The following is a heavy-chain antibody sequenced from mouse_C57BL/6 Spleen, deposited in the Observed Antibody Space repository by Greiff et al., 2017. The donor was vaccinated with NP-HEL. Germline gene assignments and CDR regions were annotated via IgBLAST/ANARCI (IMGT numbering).Heavy chain of an antibody. V-gene: IGHV2-9-1*01. D-gene: IGHD2-12*01. Sequence: VKLVESGPGLVAPSQSLSITCTVSGFSLTSYAISWVRQPPGKGLEWLGVIWTGGGTNYNSALKSRLSIGKDNSKSQVFLKMNSLQTDDTARYYCARSTYYSAYYFDYWGQGTTLTVSS. J-gene: IGHJ2*01. CDR1: GFSLTSYA. CDR3: ARSTYYSAYYFDY. CDR2: IWTGGGT.